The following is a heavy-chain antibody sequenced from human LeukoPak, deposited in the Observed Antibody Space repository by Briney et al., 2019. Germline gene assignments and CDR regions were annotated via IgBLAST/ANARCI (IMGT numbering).Heavy chain of an antibody. CDR2: IYYSGST. Sequence: PSQTLSLTCTVSGGSFSSGDYYWSWFRQPPGTGPDWLGYIYYSGSTYYNPSLKSRVTISVDTSKNQFSLKLSSVTAADTAVYYCARVYYDFWSGYSARYFDLWGRGTLVTVSS. CDR3: ARVYYDFWSGYSARYFDL. D-gene: IGHD3-3*01. CDR1: GGSFSSGDYY. V-gene: IGHV4-30-4*01. J-gene: IGHJ2*01.